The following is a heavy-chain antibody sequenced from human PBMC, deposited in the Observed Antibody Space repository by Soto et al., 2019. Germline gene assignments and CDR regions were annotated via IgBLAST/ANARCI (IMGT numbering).Heavy chain of an antibody. D-gene: IGHD3-22*01. CDR2: IIPIFGTA. V-gene: IGHV1-69*01. CDR3: AGAYPSGYGYYYGMDV. CDR1: GGTFSSYA. Sequence: QVQLVQSGAEVKKPGSSVKVSCTASGGTFSSYAISWVRQAPGQGLVWMGGIIPIFGTANYAQKLQGRVTITADESTRTADMELSRLRSEDTAVYYCAGAYPSGYGYYYGMDVWGQGTTVTVSS. J-gene: IGHJ6*02.